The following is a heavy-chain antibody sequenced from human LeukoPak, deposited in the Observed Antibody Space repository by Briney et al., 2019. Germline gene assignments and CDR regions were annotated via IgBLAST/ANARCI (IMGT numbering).Heavy chain of an antibody. CDR1: GGSFSGYY. D-gene: IGHD2-8*02. Sequence: SETLSLTCAVYGGSFSGYYWSWIRQPPGKGLEWIGEINHSGSTNYNPSLKSRVTISVDTSKNQFSLKLSSVTAADTAVYYCARDAMVTTGDWFDPWGQGTLVTVSS. V-gene: IGHV4-34*01. CDR3: ARDAMVTTGDWFDP. J-gene: IGHJ5*02. CDR2: INHSGST.